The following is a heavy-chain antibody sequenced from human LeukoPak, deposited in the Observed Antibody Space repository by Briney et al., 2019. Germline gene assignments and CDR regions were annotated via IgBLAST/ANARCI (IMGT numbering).Heavy chain of an antibody. CDR1: VYTFTTYD. J-gene: IGHJ5*02. CDR2: MNPVSGNT. CDR3: ARGRGSGHKENWFDP. D-gene: IGHD6-19*01. Sequence: ASVKVSCKASVYTFTTYDINWVRQATGQGLEWMGWMNPVSGNTGYVQKFQGRVTMTRNTSISTAYMELSSLKSEDTAVYYCARGRGSGHKENWFDPWGQGTLVTVSS. V-gene: IGHV1-8*01.